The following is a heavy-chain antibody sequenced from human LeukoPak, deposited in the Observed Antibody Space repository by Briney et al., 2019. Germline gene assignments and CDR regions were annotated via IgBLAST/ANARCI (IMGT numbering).Heavy chain of an antibody. J-gene: IGHJ4*02. CDR3: AKYSGKGERRFLEWLLGLNYFDY. CDR2: ISGSGGST. D-gene: IGHD3-3*01. V-gene: IGHV3-23*01. CDR1: GFTFSSYA. Sequence: PGGSLRLSCAASGFTFSSYAMSWVRQAPGKGLEWVSAISGSGGSTYYADSVKGRFTISRDNSKNTLYLQMSSLRAEDTAVYYCAKYSGKGERRFLEWLLGLNYFDYWGQGTLVTVSS.